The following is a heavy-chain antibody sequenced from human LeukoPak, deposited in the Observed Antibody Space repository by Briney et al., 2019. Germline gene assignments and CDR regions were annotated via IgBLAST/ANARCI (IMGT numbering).Heavy chain of an antibody. J-gene: IGHJ4*02. V-gene: IGHV4-39*07. Sequence: SETLSLTCTVSGGSISSSSYYWGWIRQPPGKGLEWIGEINHSGSTNYNPSLKSRVTISVDTSKNQFSLKLSSVTAADTAVYYCARGGIFGHHFDYWGQGTLVTVSS. D-gene: IGHD3-3*01. CDR2: INHSGST. CDR3: ARGGIFGHHFDY. CDR1: GGSISSSSYY.